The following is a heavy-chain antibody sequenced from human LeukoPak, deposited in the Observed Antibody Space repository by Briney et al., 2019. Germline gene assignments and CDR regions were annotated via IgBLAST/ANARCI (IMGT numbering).Heavy chain of an antibody. D-gene: IGHD5-12*01. CDR3: ARDGYDADGYLDY. V-gene: IGHV1-3*01. CDR1: GFPFRSYV. J-gene: IGHJ4*02. CDR2: INPANGNT. Sequence: ASVKVSCKASGFPFRSYVMHWLRQAPGQSLEWIGWINPANGNTKYSRNFQGRVTITRDTSASVVYMELSSLRYEDTAVYYCARDGYDADGYLDYWGQGALVLVSS.